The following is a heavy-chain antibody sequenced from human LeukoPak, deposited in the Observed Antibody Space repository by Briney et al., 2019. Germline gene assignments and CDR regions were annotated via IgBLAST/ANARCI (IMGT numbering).Heavy chain of an antibody. J-gene: IGHJ4*02. CDR2: INPNGGGT. D-gene: IGHD3-22*01. Sequence: ASVKVSCKASGYTFTGYYMHWVRQAPGQGLEWMGRINPNGGGTNYAQKFQGRVTMTRDTSISTAYMELSRLRSDDTAVYYCARDPAPKYSSGYDFDYWGQGTLVTVSS. V-gene: IGHV1-2*06. CDR1: GYTFTGYY. CDR3: ARDPAPKYSSGYDFDY.